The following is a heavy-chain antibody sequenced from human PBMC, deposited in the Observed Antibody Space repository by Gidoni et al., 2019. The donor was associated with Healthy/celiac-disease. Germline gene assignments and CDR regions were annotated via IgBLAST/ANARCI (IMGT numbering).Heavy chain of an antibody. CDR3: ARNYGSGSTYYYYGMDV. Sequence: VTLRESSTALLKTPQTLTLNCTFSGFPLNTSAMCASWIRQPPGKALEWLALIDWDDDKYYSTSLKTRLTSSKDTPKNQVVLTISNMDPVDTATYYCARNYGSGSTYYYYGMDVWGQGTTVTVSS. D-gene: IGHD3-10*01. J-gene: IGHJ6*02. V-gene: IGHV2-70*01. CDR2: IDWDDDK. CDR1: GFPLNTSAMC.